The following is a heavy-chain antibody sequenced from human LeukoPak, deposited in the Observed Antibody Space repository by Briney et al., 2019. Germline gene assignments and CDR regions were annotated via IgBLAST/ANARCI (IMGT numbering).Heavy chain of an antibody. D-gene: IGHD3-22*01. CDR2: ITASGDST. CDR3: AKVVYYDSGGYFYYYHYTDV. CDR1: GFTFSSHA. J-gene: IGHJ6*03. Sequence: GGSLRLSCAASGFTFSSHAMSWVRQAPGKGLEWVSGITASGDSTSYADSEKGRFTISRDNSRNTLYLQVNSLRAEDTAVYYCAKVVYYDSGGYFYYYHYTDVWGKGTTVTVSS. V-gene: IGHV3-23*01.